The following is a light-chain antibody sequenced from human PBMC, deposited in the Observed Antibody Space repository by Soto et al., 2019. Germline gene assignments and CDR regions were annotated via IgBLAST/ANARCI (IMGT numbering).Light chain of an antibody. CDR1: QSVSSTY. CDR3: QQRSNWT. Sequence: IVLTQSPDTLSLSPGERATLSCRASQSVSSTYLSLYQQKPGQPPRLLIYDASNRAAGIPARFSGSGSGTYFTLTISSLEPEDFAVYYCQQRSNWTFGQGTKVDIK. J-gene: IGKJ1*01. CDR2: DAS. V-gene: IGKV3D-20*02.